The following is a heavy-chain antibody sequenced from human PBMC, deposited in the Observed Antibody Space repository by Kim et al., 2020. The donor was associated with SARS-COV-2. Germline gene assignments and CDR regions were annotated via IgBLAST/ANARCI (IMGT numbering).Heavy chain of an antibody. Sequence: GGSLRLSCAASGFIFSTSSMNWVRQAPGKGLEWVSSISPRASHIFYADSMKGRFTISRSIANYSLFLQMHSLRAENTAVYYCSSAPVKYVPFVAFAILA. J-gene: IGHJ3*02. CDR2: ISPRASHI. V-gene: IGHV3-21*04. CDR1: GFIFSTSS. CDR3: SSAPVKYVPFVAFAI. D-gene: IGHD3-10*02.